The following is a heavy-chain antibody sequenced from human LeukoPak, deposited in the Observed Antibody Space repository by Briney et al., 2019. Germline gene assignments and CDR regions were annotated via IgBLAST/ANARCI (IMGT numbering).Heavy chain of an antibody. CDR2: IYSGGST. J-gene: IGHJ1*01. D-gene: IGHD6-13*01. CDR1: GSTFSSYA. Sequence: GGSLRLSCAASGSTFSSYAMSWVRQAPGKGLEWVSVIYSGGSTYYADSVKGRFTISRDNSKNTLYLQMNSLRAEDTAVYYCAKDQYSSSWTEYFQHWGQGTLVTVSS. V-gene: IGHV3-23*03. CDR3: AKDQYSSSWTEYFQH.